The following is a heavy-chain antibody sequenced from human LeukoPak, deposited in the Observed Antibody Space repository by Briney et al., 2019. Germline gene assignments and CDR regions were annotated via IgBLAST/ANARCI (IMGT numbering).Heavy chain of an antibody. J-gene: IGHJ3*01. CDR2: IGVAGGNT. V-gene: IGHV1-58*02. Sequence: GASVKVSCKASGFTFSNSAIQWVRQARGQRLEWIGWIGVAGGNTNYAQTLQGRITITRDMSTSTAYMELTSLRSDDTAVYCCAAEIYGGNTDCCTFDFWGPGTPVTVSS. CDR3: AAEIYGGNTDCCTFDF. D-gene: IGHD4-23*01. CDR1: GFTFSNSA.